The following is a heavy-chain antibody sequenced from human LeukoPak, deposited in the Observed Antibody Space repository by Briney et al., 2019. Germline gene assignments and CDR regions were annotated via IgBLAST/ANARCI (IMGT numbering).Heavy chain of an antibody. J-gene: IGHJ5*02. Sequence: PGGSLRLSCAASGSTFASYAMSWVRQTPGKGLEWVSGISGSGDNTYYADSVKGRFTISRDNSKNTLYLQMNSLRAKDTAVYYCARNSPRDRYYYVPSGYYHLNWFDPWGGGSMVTVSS. D-gene: IGHD3-22*01. CDR2: ISGSGDNT. V-gene: IGHV3-23*01. CDR1: GSTFASYA. CDR3: ARNSPRDRYYYVPSGYYHLNWFDP.